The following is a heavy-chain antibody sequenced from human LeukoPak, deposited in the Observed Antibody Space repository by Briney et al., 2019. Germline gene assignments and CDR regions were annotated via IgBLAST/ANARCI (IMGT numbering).Heavy chain of an antibody. CDR2: MQYDGSVE. CDR3: ARDNDWESMIVVDDAFDI. J-gene: IGHJ3*02. V-gene: IGHV3-30*02. CDR1: GFTFRNAS. D-gene: IGHD3-22*01. Sequence: GGSLRLSCAASGFTFRNASMSWVRQAPGKGLEWVTFMQYDGSVEFYADSVKGRFTISRDNSKNTVYLQMTSLRTEDTAVYYCARDNDWESMIVVDDAFDIWGQGTMVTVSS.